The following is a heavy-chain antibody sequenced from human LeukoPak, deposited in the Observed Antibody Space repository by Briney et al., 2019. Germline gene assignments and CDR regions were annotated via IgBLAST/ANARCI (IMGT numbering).Heavy chain of an antibody. J-gene: IGHJ4*02. D-gene: IGHD4-23*01. CDR3: ASGRLRWYFDY. CDR1: GFTFSSYS. Sequence: GGSLRLSCAASGFTFSSYSMNWVRQAPGKGLEWVSSISSSSYIYYADSVKGRFTISRDNAKNSLYLQMNSLRAEDTAVYYCASGRLRWYFDYWGQGTLVTVSS. CDR2: ISSSSYI. V-gene: IGHV3-21*01.